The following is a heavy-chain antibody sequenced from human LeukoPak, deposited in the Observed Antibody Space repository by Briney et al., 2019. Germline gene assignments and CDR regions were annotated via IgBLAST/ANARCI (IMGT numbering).Heavy chain of an antibody. Sequence: ASVKVSCKASRYTFTGYYMHWVRQSPGQGLEWMGWVNPNSGGTNYAQKFQGRVAMTRDTSISTAYMELSRLRSDDTAVYYCARGSNDILTGSITQRGAFDIWGQGTMVTVSS. J-gene: IGHJ3*02. V-gene: IGHV1-2*02. D-gene: IGHD3-9*01. CDR3: ARGSNDILTGSITQRGAFDI. CDR1: RYTFTGYY. CDR2: VNPNSGGT.